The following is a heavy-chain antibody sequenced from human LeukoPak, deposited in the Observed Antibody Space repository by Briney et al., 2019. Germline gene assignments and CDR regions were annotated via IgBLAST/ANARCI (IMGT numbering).Heavy chain of an antibody. J-gene: IGHJ4*02. CDR3: AKGRDGRSWAEEGY. Sequence: GGSLRLSCAASGFTFSSYGMHWVRQAPGKGLEWVAFIRYDGSNKYYADSVKGRFTVSRDNSKNTLYLQMNSLRAEDTAVYYCAKGRDGRSWAEEGYWGQGTLVTVSS. D-gene: IGHD1-26*01. CDR2: IRYDGSNK. V-gene: IGHV3-30*02. CDR1: GFTFSSYG.